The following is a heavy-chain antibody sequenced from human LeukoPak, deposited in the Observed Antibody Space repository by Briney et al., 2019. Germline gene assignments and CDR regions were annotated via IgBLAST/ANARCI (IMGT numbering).Heavy chain of an antibody. J-gene: IGHJ6*03. CDR3: ARDGLGWLQSTNYYYYYYMDV. Sequence: GGSLRLSCAASGFTFSSYAMHWVRQAPGKGLEWVAVISYDGSNKYYADSVKGRFTISRDNSKNTLYLQMNSLRAEDTAVFYCARDGLGWLQSTNYYYYYYMDVWGKGTTVTASS. V-gene: IGHV3-30*04. CDR2: ISYDGSNK. D-gene: IGHD5-24*01. CDR1: GFTFSSYA.